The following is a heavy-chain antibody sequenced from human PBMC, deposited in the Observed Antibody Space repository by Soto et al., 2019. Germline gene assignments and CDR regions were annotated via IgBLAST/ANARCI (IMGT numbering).Heavy chain of an antibody. CDR1: GLTFSSYE. CDR3: AKGGSYRTFDL. CDR2: ISKSGSVI. V-gene: IGHV3-48*03. Sequence: RLSCAASGLTFSSYEMHWVRQAPGKGLEWVSYISKSGSVIYYADSVKGRFTISRDNAKNMLYLQMNSLRPEYTAVYYCAKGGSYRTFDLWGQGTLVTVSS. J-gene: IGHJ4*02. D-gene: IGHD1-26*01.